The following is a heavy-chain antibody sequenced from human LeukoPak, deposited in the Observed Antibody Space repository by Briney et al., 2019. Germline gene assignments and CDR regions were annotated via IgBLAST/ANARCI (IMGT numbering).Heavy chain of an antibody. J-gene: IGHJ3*02. CDR3: ARVRHCSGGSCYSGSAFDI. V-gene: IGHV4-39*07. CDR1: GGSISSSSYC. CDR2: IYYSGST. Sequence: SETLSLTCTVSGGSISSSSYCWGWIRQPPGKGLEWIGSIYYSGSTYYNPSLKSRVTISVDTSKNQFSLKLSSVTAADTAVYYCARVRHCSGGSCYSGSAFDIWGQGTMVTVSS. D-gene: IGHD2-15*01.